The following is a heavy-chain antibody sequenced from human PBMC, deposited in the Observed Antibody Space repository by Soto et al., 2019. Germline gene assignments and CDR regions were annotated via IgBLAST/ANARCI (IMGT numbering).Heavy chain of an antibody. CDR1: GFIFSNYA. J-gene: IGHJ4*02. V-gene: IGHV3-30-3*01. Sequence: QVQLVESGGGVVQPGTSLRLSCAASGFIFSNYAMHWVRQAPGKGLEWVAVISFDGSNKYYADSVKGRCTISRDKSNNSLYLQMNSLRGEDTAVYYCARDVMDWQYFDSWGQGTLVTVSS. CDR2: ISFDGSNK. D-gene: IGHD2-2*03. CDR3: ARDVMDWQYFDS.